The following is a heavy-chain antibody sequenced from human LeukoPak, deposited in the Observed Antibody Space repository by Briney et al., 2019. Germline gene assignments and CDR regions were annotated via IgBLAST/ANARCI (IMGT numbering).Heavy chain of an antibody. CDR3: ARGSVVTAPIPPDY. J-gene: IGHJ4*02. D-gene: IGHD2-21*02. Sequence: SETLSLTCTVSGGSISSGGYYWSWIRQHPGKGLEWIGYIYYSGSTYYNPSLKSRVTISVDTSKNQFSLRLSSVTAADTAVYYCARGSVVTAPIPPDYWGQGTLVTVSS. V-gene: IGHV4-31*03. CDR2: IYYSGST. CDR1: GGSISSGGYY.